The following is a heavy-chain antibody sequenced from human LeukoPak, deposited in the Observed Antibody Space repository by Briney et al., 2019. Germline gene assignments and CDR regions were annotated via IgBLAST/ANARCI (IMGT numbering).Heavy chain of an antibody. Sequence: GASVKVSCKAPGYTLTELSIHWVRQPSGKGLEWMGAFDPADGETIYAQKFQGRVTMTEDTSTDTAYMELSSLRSEDTAVYYCATRPYSSSSVGLDYWGQGTLVTVSS. D-gene: IGHD6-6*01. CDR2: FDPADGET. V-gene: IGHV1-24*01. CDR3: ATRPYSSSSVGLDY. J-gene: IGHJ4*02. CDR1: GYTLTELS.